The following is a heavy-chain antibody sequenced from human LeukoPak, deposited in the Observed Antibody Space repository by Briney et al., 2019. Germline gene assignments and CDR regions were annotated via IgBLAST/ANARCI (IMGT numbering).Heavy chain of an antibody. CDR3: ARAPFTYDSSGDSFDI. Sequence: GGSLRLSCAASGFTVSGNYMSWVRQAPGKGLEWVSVIYSGGSTYYADSVKGRFTVSRDNSKNTLYLQMNSLRAEDTAVYYCARAPFTYDSSGDSFDIWGQGTMVTVSS. V-gene: IGHV3-66*01. J-gene: IGHJ3*02. D-gene: IGHD3-22*01. CDR2: IYSGGST. CDR1: GFTVSGNY.